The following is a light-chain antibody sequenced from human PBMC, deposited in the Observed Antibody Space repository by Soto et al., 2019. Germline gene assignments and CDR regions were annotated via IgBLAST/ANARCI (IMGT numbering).Light chain of an antibody. CDR1: QSISTY. CDR3: QQSYMEPIT. Sequence: DIQMTQSPSSLSASVGNRVTITCRASQSISTYLNWYQKKPGKAPNLLIYDASRLQSGVPSRFSGSGGGTDFTLSIRSVQPEDFATYLCQQSYMEPITFGQGTRLEIK. V-gene: IGKV1-39*01. CDR2: DAS. J-gene: IGKJ5*01.